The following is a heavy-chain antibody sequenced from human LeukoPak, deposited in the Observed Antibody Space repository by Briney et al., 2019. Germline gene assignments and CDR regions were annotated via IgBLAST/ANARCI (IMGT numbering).Heavy chain of an antibody. Sequence: ASVKVSCKASGYTFTSHGISWGRQAPGQGLQWMGWISASNGNTDYAQKFQGRVTMTTDTSTTTAYMELRSLRSDDTAVYYCATDTSYSWYDTFGEYWGQGTLVTVSS. CDR2: ISASNGNT. D-gene: IGHD6-13*01. CDR3: ATDTSYSWYDTFGEY. J-gene: IGHJ4*02. CDR1: GYTFTSHG. V-gene: IGHV1-18*01.